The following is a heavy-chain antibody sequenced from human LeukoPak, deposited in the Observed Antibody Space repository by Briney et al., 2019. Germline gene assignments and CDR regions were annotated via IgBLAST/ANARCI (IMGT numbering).Heavy chain of an antibody. CDR2: ISYDGNNK. CDR1: GFTFSNYA. CDR3: ARAAPDYDFWSGYSTYFDY. Sequence: GGSLRLSCAASGFTFSNYAMHWVRQAPGKGLEWVTLISYDGNNKYYPDSVKGRFTISRDNAKNSLYLQMNSLRAEDTAVYYCARAAPDYDFWSGYSTYFDYWGQGTLVTVSS. V-gene: IGHV3-30*04. D-gene: IGHD3-3*01. J-gene: IGHJ4*02.